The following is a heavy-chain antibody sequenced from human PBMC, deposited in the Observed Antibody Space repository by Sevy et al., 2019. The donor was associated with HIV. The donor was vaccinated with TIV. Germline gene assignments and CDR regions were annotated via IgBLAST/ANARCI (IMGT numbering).Heavy chain of an antibody. CDR3: ARRPDFGVVIPTGVMDV. D-gene: IGHD3-3*01. V-gene: IGHV3-23*01. Sequence: GGSLRLSCAASGFTFSSYAMSWVRQAPGKGLQWVSVISGSGGSTYYADSVKGRFTIFRDNSKNTMYLQMNSLRAEDTAVHYCARRPDFGVVIPTGVMDVWGQGTTVTVSS. CDR2: ISGSGGST. CDR1: GFTFSSYA. J-gene: IGHJ6*02.